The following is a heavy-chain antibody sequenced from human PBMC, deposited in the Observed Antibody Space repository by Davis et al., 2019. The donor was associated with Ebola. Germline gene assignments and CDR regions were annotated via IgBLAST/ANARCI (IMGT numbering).Heavy chain of an antibody. J-gene: IGHJ6*02. CDR3: ARAWDYGSGSFFREGMDV. CDR2: IYYSGST. D-gene: IGHD3-10*01. V-gene: IGHV4-31*03. CDR1: GGSISSGGYY. Sequence: PSETLSLTCTVSGGSISSGGYYWSWIRQHPGKGLEWIGYIYYSGSTYYNPSLKSRVTISVDTSKNQFSLKLSSVTAADTAVYYCARAWDYGSGSFFREGMDVWGQGTTVTVSS.